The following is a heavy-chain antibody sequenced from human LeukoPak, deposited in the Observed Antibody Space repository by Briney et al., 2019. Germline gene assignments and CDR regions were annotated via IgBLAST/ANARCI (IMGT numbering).Heavy chain of an antibody. D-gene: IGHD2/OR15-2a*01. Sequence: PGGSLRLSCAASGFTFSIYGMHWVRQAPGKGLDWVAVISYDGSNKYYADSVKGRFTISRDNSKNTVYLQMNGLRAEDTAVYYCAKELYGHSTFENWGQGTLVTVSS. CDR3: AKELYGHSTFEN. V-gene: IGHV3-30*18. CDR2: ISYDGSNK. CDR1: GFTFSIYG. J-gene: IGHJ4*02.